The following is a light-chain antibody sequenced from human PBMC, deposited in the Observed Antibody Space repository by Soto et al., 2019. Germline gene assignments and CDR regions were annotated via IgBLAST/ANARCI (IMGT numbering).Light chain of an antibody. CDR3: HGQQYAVSSTYT. CDR2: GGS. V-gene: IGKV3-20*01. CDR1: QSISIKY. J-gene: IGKJ2*01. Sequence: EIVLTQSPGTLTLSPGERATLSCRASQSISIKYIAWYQQKPGQAPRLLIYGGSNRSSGIPDRFSGSGSGTDFALTICRLEPEYSVIYYCHGQQYAVSSTYTFGQGTKLEMK.